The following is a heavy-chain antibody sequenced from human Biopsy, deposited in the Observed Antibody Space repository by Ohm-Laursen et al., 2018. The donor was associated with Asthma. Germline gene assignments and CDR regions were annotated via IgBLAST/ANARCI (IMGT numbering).Heavy chain of an antibody. V-gene: IGHV1-69*01. J-gene: IGHJ4*02. CDR3: ARKAGSCISRTCYSLDF. D-gene: IGHD2-2*01. Sequence: SSVKVSCKSLGGTFNTYVIGWVRQAPGQGLEWMGGINSVFGTTAYPQKFQDRVTITADDSTSTVYMELSSLRSEDTTVYYCARKAGSCISRTCYSLDFWGQGTLVTVSS. CDR1: GGTFNTYV. CDR2: INSVFGTT.